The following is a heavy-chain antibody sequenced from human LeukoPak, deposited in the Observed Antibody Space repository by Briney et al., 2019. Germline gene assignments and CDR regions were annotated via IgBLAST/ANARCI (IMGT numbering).Heavy chain of an antibody. V-gene: IGHV1-18*01. Sequence: GASVTVSCKASGYTFTSYGISWVRQAPGQGREGMGWIIAYNGNTNYAQKLQGRVTITTDTSTSTAYLELRSLKSDETAVYYCARDSARDGFDPWGQGTLVTVSS. CDR2: IIAYNGNT. D-gene: IGHD5-24*01. CDR3: ARDSARDGFDP. CDR1: GYTFTSYG. J-gene: IGHJ5*02.